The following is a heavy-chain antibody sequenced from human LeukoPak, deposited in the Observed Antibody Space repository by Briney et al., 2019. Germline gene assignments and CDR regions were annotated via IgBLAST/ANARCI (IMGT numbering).Heavy chain of an antibody. CDR1: GFTFGDYA. CDR3: TRTESGTYKGGFDY. D-gene: IGHD1-26*01. J-gene: IGHJ4*02. CDR2: IRSKTYGGTT. V-gene: IGHV3-49*03. Sequence: GGSLGLSCTASGFTFGDYAISWFRQAPGKGLEWVAFIRSKTYGGTTEYAASVKGRFTISRDDSKSIAYLQMNSLKTEGTALYYCTRTESGTYKGGFDYWGQGTLVTVSS.